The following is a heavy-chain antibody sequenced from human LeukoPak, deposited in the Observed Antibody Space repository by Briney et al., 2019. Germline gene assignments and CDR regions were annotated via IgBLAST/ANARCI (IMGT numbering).Heavy chain of an antibody. CDR3: AKAPVTTCRGAFCYPFDY. CDR2: ISDTGNT. V-gene: IGHV3-23*01. J-gene: IGHJ4*02. Sequence: GESLKISCQGSGYSFTSHWIGWVRQMPGKGLEWISAISDTGNTYHADSVKGRFTISRDSSKNTLFLQMNRLRPEDAAVYYCAKAPVTTCRGAFCYPFDYWGLGTLVTDSS. D-gene: IGHD2-15*01. CDR1: GYSFTSHW.